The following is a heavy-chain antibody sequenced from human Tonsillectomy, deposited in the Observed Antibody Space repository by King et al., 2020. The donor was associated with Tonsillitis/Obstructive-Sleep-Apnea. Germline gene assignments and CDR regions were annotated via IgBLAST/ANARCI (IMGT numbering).Heavy chain of an antibody. Sequence: VQLVESGGGLVQPGGSLRLSCAASGFTFSSYAMSWVRQAPGKGLEWVSAISGSGGSTYYADSVKGRFTISRDNSKKTLYLQMNSLRAEDTAVLYCAKVRERSDSITIFGVVIIAYFDYWGQGTLVTVSS. D-gene: IGHD3-3*01. V-gene: IGHV3-23*04. J-gene: IGHJ4*02. CDR3: AKVRERSDSITIFGVVIIAYFDY. CDR2: ISGSGGST. CDR1: GFTFSSYA.